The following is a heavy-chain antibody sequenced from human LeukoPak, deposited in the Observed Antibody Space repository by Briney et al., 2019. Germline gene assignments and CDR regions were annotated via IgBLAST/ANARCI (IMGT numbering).Heavy chain of an antibody. J-gene: IGHJ4*02. V-gene: IGHV3-74*01. CDR2: INSDGSST. Sequence: GGSLRLSCAASGFTFSSYWMHWVRQAPGKGLVYVSRINSDGSSTSYADSVKGRFTISRDNAKNTLYLQMNSLRAEDTAVYYCTRDWRNLGYDYWGQGTLVTVSS. CDR3: TRDWRNLGYDY. D-gene: IGHD5-12*01. CDR1: GFTFSSYW.